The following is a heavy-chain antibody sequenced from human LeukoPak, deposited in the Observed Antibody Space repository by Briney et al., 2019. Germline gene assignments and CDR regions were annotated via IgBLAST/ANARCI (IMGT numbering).Heavy chain of an antibody. V-gene: IGHV4-34*01. CDR2: INHSGST. CDR1: GGSFSGYY. CDR3: ARGPKYYYGSGSYSKRYNWFDP. J-gene: IGHJ5*02. D-gene: IGHD3-10*01. Sequence: KASETLSLTCAVYGGSFSGYYWSWIRQPPGKGLEWIGEINHSGSTNYNPSLKSRVTISVDTSKNQFSLKLSSVTAADTAVYYCARGPKYYYGSGSYSKRYNWFDPWGQGTLVTVSS.